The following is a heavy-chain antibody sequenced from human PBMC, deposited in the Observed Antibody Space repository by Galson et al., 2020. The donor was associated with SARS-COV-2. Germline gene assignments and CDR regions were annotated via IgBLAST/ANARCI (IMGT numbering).Heavy chain of an antibody. J-gene: IGHJ4*02. CDR1: GFSFDTYW. CDR2: MNEVGREK. CDR3: ARDPHYGAVDY. Sequence: GGSLRLSCAASGFSFDTYWMTWVRQAPGKGLEWVANMNEVGREKYHVDSVRGRFTISRDNAKNSLYLQMNNLRADDTAVYFCARDPHYGAVDYWGQGTLVLVSS. D-gene: IGHD4-17*01. V-gene: IGHV3-7*01.